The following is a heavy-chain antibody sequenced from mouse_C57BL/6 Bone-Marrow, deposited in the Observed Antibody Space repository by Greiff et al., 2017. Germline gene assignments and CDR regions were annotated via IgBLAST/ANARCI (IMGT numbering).Heavy chain of an antibody. Sequence: DVKLVESGGGLVQPGGSLSLSCAASGFTFTDYYMSWVRQPPGKALEWLGFIRNKANGYTTEYSASVKGRLTISRDNSQSILYLQMNALRAEDSATYYCARYHGDYAMDYWGQGTSVTVSS. CDR2: IRNKANGYTT. J-gene: IGHJ4*01. CDR1: GFTFTDYY. V-gene: IGHV7-3*01. CDR3: ARYHGDYAMDY.